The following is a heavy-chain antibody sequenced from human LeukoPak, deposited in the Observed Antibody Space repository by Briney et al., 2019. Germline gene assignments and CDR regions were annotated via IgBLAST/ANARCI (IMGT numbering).Heavy chain of an antibody. V-gene: IGHV4-59*01. CDR3: ARVRYCSTNRCYDREFDN. CDR2: IYYSGNT. D-gene: IGHD2-2*01. Sequence: SETLSLTCTVSGGSISSYYWSWIRQPPEKGLEWIGYIYYSGNTNYNPSLKSRVTISVDTSKNQFSLKLNSVTAADTAVYYCARVRYCSTNRCYDREFDNWGQGTLVTVSS. J-gene: IGHJ4*02. CDR1: GGSISSYY.